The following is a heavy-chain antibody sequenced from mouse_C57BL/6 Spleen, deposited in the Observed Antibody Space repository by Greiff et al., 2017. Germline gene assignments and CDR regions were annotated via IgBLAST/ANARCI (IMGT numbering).Heavy chain of an antibody. CDR3: ARAAQATRAMDY. CDR2: IYPGDGDT. V-gene: IGHV1-80*01. Sequence: VKLQESGAELVKPGASVKISCKASGYAFSSYWMNWVKQRPGKGLEWIGQIYPGDGDTNYNGKFKGKATLTADKSSSTAYMQLSSLTSEDSAVYFCARAAQATRAMDYWGQGTSVTVSS. CDR1: GYAFSSYW. J-gene: IGHJ4*01. D-gene: IGHD3-2*02.